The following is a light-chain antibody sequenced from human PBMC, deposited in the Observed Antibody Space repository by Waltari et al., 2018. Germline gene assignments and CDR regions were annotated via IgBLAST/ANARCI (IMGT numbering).Light chain of an antibody. CDR3: QTGGHGTWV. CDR2: VNSDGSH. Sequence: QLVLTQSPSASAPLGASVKLTCTLSSAHPTNIIAWHHQHPKKGPRYLMKVNSDGSHNKGDKIPERFSGSSSGAERYLTISSLQSEDEADYYCQTGGHGTWVFGGGTKLTVL. CDR1: SAHPTNI. J-gene: IGLJ3*02. V-gene: IGLV4-69*01.